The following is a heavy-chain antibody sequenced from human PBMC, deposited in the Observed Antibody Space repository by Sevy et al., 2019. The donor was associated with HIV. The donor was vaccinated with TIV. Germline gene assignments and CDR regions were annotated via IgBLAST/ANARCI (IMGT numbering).Heavy chain of an antibody. CDR3: ARGGSGSFDPFYYYYDMDV. CDR2: ISYDGHMK. CDR1: GFIFSSYG. V-gene: IGHV3-30*03. D-gene: IGHD3-10*01. J-gene: IGHJ6*02. Sequence: GGSLRLSCAASGFIFSSYGMHWVRQAPGKGLEWVAVISYDGHMKYYADSVKGRFTISRDNSKSALYMDMNSLRPDDTARYYCARGGSGSFDPFYYYYDMDVWGQGTTVTVSS.